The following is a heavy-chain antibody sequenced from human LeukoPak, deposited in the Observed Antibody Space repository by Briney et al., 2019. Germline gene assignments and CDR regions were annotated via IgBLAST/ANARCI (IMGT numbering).Heavy chain of an antibody. J-gene: IGHJ4*02. V-gene: IGHV3-9*01. Sequence: GGSLRLSCAASGFTFDDYAMHWVRQAPGKGLEWVSGISWNSGSIGYADSVKGRFTISRDNAKNSLYLQINSLINEDTALYYCATDITAAGCFFDYWGQGTLVTVSS. CDR3: ATDITAAGCFFDY. D-gene: IGHD6-13*01. CDR2: ISWNSGSI. CDR1: GFTFDDYA.